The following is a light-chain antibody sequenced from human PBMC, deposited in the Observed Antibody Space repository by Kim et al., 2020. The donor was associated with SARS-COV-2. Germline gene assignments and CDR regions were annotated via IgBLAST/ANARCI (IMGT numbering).Light chain of an antibody. CDR3: QKYDSAPWT. J-gene: IGKJ1*01. Sequence: AAVGDGVTITCRASQGISNYLDWYQQKPGRVPRVLIYSASTLLSGVPSRFSGSRSGTDFTLTISSLQPEDVATYYCQKYDSAPWTFGQGTKVDIK. CDR2: SAS. V-gene: IGKV1-27*01. CDR1: QGISNY.